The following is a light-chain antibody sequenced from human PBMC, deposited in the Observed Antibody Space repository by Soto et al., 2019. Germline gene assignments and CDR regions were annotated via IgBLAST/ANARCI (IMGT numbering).Light chain of an antibody. V-gene: IGKV3-15*01. J-gene: IGKJ1*01. CDR1: QNISSN. CDR2: GAS. Sequence: EIVMTQSPATLSVSPGERATLSCRASQNISSNLARYQQKPGQAPRLLIDGASTRATGIPARFSGSGSGTEFTLTISRLQSEDFAVYYCQQYNNWLWTFGQGTKVEIK. CDR3: QQYNNWLWT.